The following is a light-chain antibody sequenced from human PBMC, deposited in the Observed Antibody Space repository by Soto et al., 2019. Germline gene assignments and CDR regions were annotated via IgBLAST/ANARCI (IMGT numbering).Light chain of an antibody. CDR3: SSYTSSPYV. CDR2: EVS. V-gene: IGLV2-14*01. J-gene: IGLJ1*01. CDR1: SSDVGGYNY. Sequence: QSALTQPASVSGSPGQSIAISCTGTSSDVGGYNYVSWYQQPPGKVPKLMIYEVSNRPSGVSNRFSGSKSGNTASLTISGLQAEDEADYYCSSYTSSPYVFGTGTKLTVL.